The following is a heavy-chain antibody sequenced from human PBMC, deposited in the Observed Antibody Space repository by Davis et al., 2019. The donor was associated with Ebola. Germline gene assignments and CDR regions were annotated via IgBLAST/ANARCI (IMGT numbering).Heavy chain of an antibody. V-gene: IGHV3-48*01. CDR3: ARLSDCTGGVCTWVY. Sequence: GESLKISCAASGFTFSSYSMNWVRQAPGRGLEWVSYISSSSTTKYYADSVKGRFTISRDNSKNTLYLQMNSLRAEDTAVYYCARLSDCTGGVCTWVYWGQGTLVTVSS. CDR2: ISSSSTTK. CDR1: GFTFSSYS. D-gene: IGHD2-8*02. J-gene: IGHJ4*02.